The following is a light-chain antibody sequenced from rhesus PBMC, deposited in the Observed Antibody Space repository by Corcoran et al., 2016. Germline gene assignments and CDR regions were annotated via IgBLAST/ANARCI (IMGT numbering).Light chain of an antibody. CDR2: YNS. CDR3: AAWDDRLRSYI. Sequence: QSVLTQPPSASGAPGQSVTSSCSGSRSNIGGNHVYWYQQLPGTAPKLLIYYNSQRPSGVPDRFSGSKSGTSASLAITGLRSEDEAAFYCAAWDDRLRSYIFGTGTRLSVL. CDR1: RSNIGGNH. V-gene: IGLV1S4*01. J-gene: IGLJ1*01.